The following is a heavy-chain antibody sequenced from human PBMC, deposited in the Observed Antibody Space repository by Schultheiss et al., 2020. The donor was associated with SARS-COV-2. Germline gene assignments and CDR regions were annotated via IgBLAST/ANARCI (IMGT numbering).Heavy chain of an antibody. CDR2: IYPGDSDA. J-gene: IGHJ6*02. CDR1: GYSFTSYW. Sequence: GGSLRLSCKGSGYSFTSYWIGWVRQMPGKGLEWMGIIYPGDSDARYCPSFQGQVTISADKSISTAYLQWSSLKASDTAMYYCARLADCSSTSCPYYYYYYGMDVWGQGTTVTVSS. V-gene: IGHV5-51*01. D-gene: IGHD2-2*01. CDR3: ARLADCSSTSCPYYYYYYGMDV.